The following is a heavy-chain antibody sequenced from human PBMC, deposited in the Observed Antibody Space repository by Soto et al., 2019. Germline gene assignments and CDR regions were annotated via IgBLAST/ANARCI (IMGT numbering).Heavy chain of an antibody. J-gene: IGHJ6*02. CDR2: TYYSSRWYS. CDR1: RDSVSSSSVA. Sequence: PSQTLSLSSVISRDSVSSSSVAWNWVRQSPSRGLEWLGRTYYSSRWYSDFAVSVRGRIVINADTSKNQFCLQLNSVTPEDTAVYFCARSEEDSDYYYYGLAVWGQGTTVTVSS. CDR3: ARSEEDSDYYYYGLAV. V-gene: IGHV6-1*01. D-gene: IGHD2-15*01.